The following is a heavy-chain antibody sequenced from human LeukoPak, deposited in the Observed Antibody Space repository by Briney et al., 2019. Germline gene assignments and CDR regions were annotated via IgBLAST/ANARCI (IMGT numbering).Heavy chain of an antibody. J-gene: IGHJ5*02. CDR3: ARDYTGYFP. Sequence: GGSPRLSCEASGFTFSSYWMSWVRQAPGKGLEWVANIKTDGSEKYYVDSVKGRFTISRDNAKNSLYLQMNSLRAEDTAVYYCARDYTGYFPWGQGTLVIVSS. CDR1: GFTFSSYW. V-gene: IGHV3-7*03. D-gene: IGHD3-9*01. CDR2: IKTDGSEK.